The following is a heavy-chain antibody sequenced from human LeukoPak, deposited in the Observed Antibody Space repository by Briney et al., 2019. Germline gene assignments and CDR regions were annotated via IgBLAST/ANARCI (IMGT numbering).Heavy chain of an antibody. D-gene: IGHD3-22*01. CDR3: AREGDYYDSSGLPTRGAFDI. CDR1: GFTFDDYG. J-gene: IGHJ3*02. V-gene: IGHV3-20*04. Sequence: PGGSLRLSCAASGFTFDDYGMSWVRQAPGKGLEWVSGINWNGGSTGYADSVKGRFTISRDNAKNSLYLQMNSLRAEDTALYYCAREGDYYDSSGLPTRGAFDIWGQGTMVTVFS. CDR2: INWNGGST.